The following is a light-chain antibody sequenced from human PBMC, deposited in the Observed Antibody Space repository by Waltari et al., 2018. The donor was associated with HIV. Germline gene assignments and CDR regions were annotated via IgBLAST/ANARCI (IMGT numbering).Light chain of an antibody. Sequence: QSALTQPASVSGSPGQSITISCTGTSSDVGGYNYVSWYQQHPGKAPKLMIYDVSNRPSGVSNRVAGSKSGNTASQTISGLQAEDEADYYCSSYTSSSTARVFGTGTKVTVL. CDR2: DVS. CDR1: SSDVGGYNY. V-gene: IGLV2-14*03. CDR3: SSYTSSSTARV. J-gene: IGLJ1*01.